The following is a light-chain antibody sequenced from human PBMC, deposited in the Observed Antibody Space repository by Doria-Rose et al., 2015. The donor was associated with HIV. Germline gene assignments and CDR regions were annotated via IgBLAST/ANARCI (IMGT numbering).Light chain of an antibody. CDR3: QQTYSSPPGT. Sequence: SQTVSPCLNWFPQVPVKAPKLLIYAASRLHSGVPSRFSGSGSGTDFTLTISGLQPGDFATYYCQQTYSSPPGTFGPGTKGEMK. CDR2: AAS. V-gene: IGKV1-39*01. J-gene: IGKJ1*01. CDR1: QTVSPC.